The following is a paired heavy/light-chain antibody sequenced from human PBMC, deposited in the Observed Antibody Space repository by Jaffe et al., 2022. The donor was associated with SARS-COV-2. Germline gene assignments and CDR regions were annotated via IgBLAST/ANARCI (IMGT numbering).Light chain of an antibody. CDR3: CSHAHTYVI. V-gene: IGLV2-11*01. J-gene: IGLJ2*01. CDR2: AVS. Sequence: QSALTQPRSVSGSPGQSVTISCTGTSSDVGGYNYVSWYQQHPGKTPKRMIYAVSERPSGVPDRFSGSKSGNTASLTISGLQAEDEADYYCCSHAHTYVIFGGGTKLTVL. CDR1: SSDVGGYNY.
Heavy chain of an antibody. CDR1: GGSIRSSGYY. J-gene: IGHJ4*02. Sequence: QLQLQESGPGLVKPSETLSLTCTVSGGSIRSSGYYWGWIRQPPGKGLEWIGTINYSGNTYYNPSLRSRVTISVDTSQNQFSLKLRSVTAADTSVYYCVREQASSPDYWGQGILVTVSS. CDR3: VREQASSPDY. V-gene: IGHV4-39*02. D-gene: IGHD2-2*01. CDR2: INYSGNT.